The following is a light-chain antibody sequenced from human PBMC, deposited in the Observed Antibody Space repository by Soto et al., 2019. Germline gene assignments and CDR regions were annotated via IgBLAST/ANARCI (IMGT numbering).Light chain of an antibody. CDR3: QSYDSSLSGSNWV. V-gene: IGLV1-40*01. J-gene: IGLJ3*02. CDR2: GNS. Sequence: QPVLTQPPSVSGAPGQRVTISCTGSSSNIGAGYDVHWYQQLPGTAPKLLIYGNSNRPSGVPDRFSGSKSGTSASLAITGLKAGDEADYYCQSYDSSLSGSNWVFGGGTKVTVL. CDR1: SSNIGAGYD.